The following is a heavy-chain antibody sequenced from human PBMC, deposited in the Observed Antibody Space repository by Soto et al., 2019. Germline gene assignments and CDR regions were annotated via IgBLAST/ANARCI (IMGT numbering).Heavy chain of an antibody. J-gene: IGHJ4*02. CDR2: ISAYNGNT. D-gene: IGHD3-3*01. CDR1: GYTFTSYG. V-gene: IGHV1-18*01. Sequence: ASVKGSCKASGYTFTSYGISWVRQAPGQGLEWMGWISAYNGNTNYAQKLQGRVTMTTDTSTSTAYMELRSLRSDDTAVYYCARAGVITIFGVVIRSFDYWGQGTLVTVSS. CDR3: ARAGVITIFGVVIRSFDY.